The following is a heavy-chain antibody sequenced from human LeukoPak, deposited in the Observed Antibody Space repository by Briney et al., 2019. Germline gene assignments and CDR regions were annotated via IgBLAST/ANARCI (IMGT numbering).Heavy chain of an antibody. J-gene: IGHJ4*02. V-gene: IGHV4-34*01. Sequence: PSETLSLTCAVYGGSFSGYYWSWIRQPPGKGLEWIGEINHSGSTNYNPSLKIRVTISVDTSKNQFSLKLSSVTAADTAVYYCARGPIVTSPYYFDYWGQGTLVTVSS. CDR1: GGSFSGYY. CDR3: ARGPIVTSPYYFDY. D-gene: IGHD2/OR15-2a*01. CDR2: INHSGST.